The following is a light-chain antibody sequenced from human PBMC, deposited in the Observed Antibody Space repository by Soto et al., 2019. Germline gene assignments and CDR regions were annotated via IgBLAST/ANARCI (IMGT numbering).Light chain of an antibody. V-gene: IGKV3-11*01. CDR1: QSVSSY. J-gene: IGKJ2*01. CDR3: QQRSTWPRT. Sequence: EIVLTQSPVTLSLSPGERATLSCRASQSVSSYLAWYQQKPGQAPRLLIYDASNRATGIPARFSGSGSGTDFTLTISSLEPEGFAVYYCQQRSTWPRTFGQGTKLEIK. CDR2: DAS.